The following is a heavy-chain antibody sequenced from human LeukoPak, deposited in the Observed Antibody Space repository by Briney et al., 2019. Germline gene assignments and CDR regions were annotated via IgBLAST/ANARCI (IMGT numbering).Heavy chain of an antibody. CDR2: ISYDGSNK. D-gene: IGHD3-10*01. CDR3: AKDLWDSSSGSYYIPDGLYGMDV. V-gene: IGHV3-30*18. J-gene: IGHJ6*02. Sequence: TGGSLRLSCAASGFTFSSYGMHWVRQAPGKGLEWVAVISYDGSNKYYADSVKGRFTISRDNSKNTLYLQMNSLRAEDTAVYYCAKDLWDSSSGSYYIPDGLYGMDVWGQGTTVTVSS. CDR1: GFTFSSYG.